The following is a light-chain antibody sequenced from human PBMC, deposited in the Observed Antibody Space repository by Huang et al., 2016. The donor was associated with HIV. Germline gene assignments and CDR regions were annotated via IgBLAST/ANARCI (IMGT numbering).Light chain of an antibody. CDR1: QGISNS. V-gene: IGKV1-NL1*01. CDR3: QQYDSTPPIT. J-gene: IGKJ5*01. CDR2: AAS. Sequence: DIQMTQSPSSLSASVGDRVTITCRASQGISNSLAWYQQKPGKAPKLLLYAASRLKSGVPSRFSGSGSGTDYTLTISSLQPEDFATYYCQQYDSTPPITFGRGTRLEIK.